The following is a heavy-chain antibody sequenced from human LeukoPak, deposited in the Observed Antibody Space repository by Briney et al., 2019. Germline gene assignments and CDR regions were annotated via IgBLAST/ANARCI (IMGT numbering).Heavy chain of an antibody. CDR1: GVSFSGHS. J-gene: IGHJ6*03. Sequence: SETLSLTCAVHGVSFSGHSWSWIRQPTGQGLEWIGEIDDRGSTKYNPSLETRLTISLDMSRNYFSLNLRTLTAADTSVYYCARVAQGYALWNSYYYYYYMDVWGKGTTVTISS. CDR2: IDDRGST. V-gene: IGHV4-34*01. D-gene: IGHD5-12*01. CDR3: ARVAQGYALWNSYYYYYYMDV.